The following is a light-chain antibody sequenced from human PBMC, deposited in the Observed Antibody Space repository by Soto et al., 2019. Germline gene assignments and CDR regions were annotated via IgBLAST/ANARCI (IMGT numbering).Light chain of an antibody. CDR2: GAS. V-gene: IGKV3-20*01. J-gene: IGKJ3*01. CDR1: QSVSSSY. CDR3: QQYGRSPFT. Sequence: EIVLTQSPGTLSLSPGERATLSCRASQSVSSSYLAWYQQKPGQAPRLLIYGASNRATGIPDRFSGSGSGTDFTLTISRLEPEDFALYYCQQYGRSPFTFGPGTKVDIK.